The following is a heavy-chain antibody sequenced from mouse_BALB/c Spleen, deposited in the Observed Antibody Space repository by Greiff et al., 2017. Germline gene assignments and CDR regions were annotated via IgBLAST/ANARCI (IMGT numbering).Heavy chain of an antibody. D-gene: IGHD2-3*01. CDR1: GFSLTSYG. J-gene: IGHJ4*01. CDR2: IWSGGST. Sequence: QVQLQQSGPGLVQPSQSLSITCTVSGFSLTSYGVHWVRQSPGKGLEWLGVIWSGGSTDYNAAFISRLSISKDNSKSQVFFKMNSLQADDTAIYYCASPMIYYAMDYWGQGTSVTVSS. CDR3: ASPMIYYAMDY. V-gene: IGHV2-4-1*01.